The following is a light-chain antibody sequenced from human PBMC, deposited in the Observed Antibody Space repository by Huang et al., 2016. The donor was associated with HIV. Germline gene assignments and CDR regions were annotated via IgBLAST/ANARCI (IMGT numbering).Light chain of an antibody. J-gene: IGKJ4*01. CDR1: QSIGSK. CDR2: DAS. V-gene: IGKV3-15*01. Sequence: ETVMTQSPGTLSVSPGERVTLSCRASQSIGSKLAWYQQKPGQIPRLLLYDASARATSIPTRVTGSGSGTEFTLTISSLQSEDFAVYYCQQYDKWPLTFGGGTKVEIK. CDR3: QQYDKWPLT.